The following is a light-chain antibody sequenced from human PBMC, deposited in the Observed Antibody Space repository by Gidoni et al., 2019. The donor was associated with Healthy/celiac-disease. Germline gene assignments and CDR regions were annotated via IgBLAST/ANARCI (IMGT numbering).Light chain of an antibody. J-gene: IGKJ5*01. Sequence: IVTTQSLSTLSLSPEERATLSCRASQSVSSYLAWYQQKPGQAPRLLIYDASNRATGIPDRFSGSGSGTDFTLTISSLEPEDFAVYYCQQRSNWPPSFGQGTRLEIK. CDR2: DAS. CDR3: QQRSNWPPS. CDR1: QSVSSY. V-gene: IGKV3-11*01.